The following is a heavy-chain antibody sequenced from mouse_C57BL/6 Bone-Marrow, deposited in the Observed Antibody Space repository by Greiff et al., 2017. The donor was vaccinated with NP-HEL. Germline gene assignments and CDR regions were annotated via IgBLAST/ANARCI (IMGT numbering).Heavy chain of an antibody. V-gene: IGHV5-12*01. Sequence: EVKVVESGGGLVQPGGSLKLSCAASGFTFSDYYMYWVRQTPEKRLEWVAYISNGGGSTYYPETVKGRFTISRDNAKNTLYLQMSRLKSEDTAMYYCARLGGFAYWGQGTLVTVSA. CDR3: ARLGGFAY. J-gene: IGHJ3*01. CDR2: ISNGGGST. D-gene: IGHD4-1*01. CDR1: GFTFSDYY.